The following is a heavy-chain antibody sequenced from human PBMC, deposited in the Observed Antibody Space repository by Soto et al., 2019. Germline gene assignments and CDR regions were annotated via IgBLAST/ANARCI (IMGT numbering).Heavy chain of an antibody. CDR2: ISSRSSVI. CDR1: GFILSDCA. V-gene: IGHV3-48*01. CDR3: ARDLSWGSNWYYYMDV. D-gene: IGHD7-27*01. J-gene: IGHJ6*03. Sequence: EVQLVESGGGLVQPGGSLRLSCATSGFILSDCAMNWVRQAPGKGLEWVSYISSRSSVIDYADSVKGRFTVSRDNARNSLYLQMHSLRAEDTAVYYCARDLSWGSNWYYYMDVWGKGTTVTVSS.